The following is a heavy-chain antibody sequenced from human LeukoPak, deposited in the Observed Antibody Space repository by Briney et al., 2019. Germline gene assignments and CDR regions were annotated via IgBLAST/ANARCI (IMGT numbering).Heavy chain of an antibody. CDR2: MNPNSGNT. CDR1: GYTFTSYD. J-gene: IGHJ3*02. Sequence: ASVTVSCKASGYTFTSYDINWVRQATGQGLEWMGWMNPNSGNTGYAQKFQGRVTMTTDTSTSTAYMELRSLRSDDTAVYYCARGQTPSGIVGATSAFDIWGQGTMVTVSS. V-gene: IGHV1-8*01. D-gene: IGHD1-26*01. CDR3: ARGQTPSGIVGATSAFDI.